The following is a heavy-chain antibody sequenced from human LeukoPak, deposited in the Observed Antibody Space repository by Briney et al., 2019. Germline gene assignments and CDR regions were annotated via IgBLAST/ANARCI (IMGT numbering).Heavy chain of an antibody. CDR3: ARDLLGGSNGAFDI. CDR2: ISAYNGNT. V-gene: IGHV1-18*01. Sequence: ASVKVSCKASGYTFTSHGISWVRQAPGQGLEWMGWISAYNGNTNYAQKLQGRVTLTTDTSTSTAYMELRSLRSDDTAVYYCARDLLGGSNGAFDIWGQGTIVTVSS. J-gene: IGHJ3*02. CDR1: GYTFTSHG. D-gene: IGHD1-26*01.